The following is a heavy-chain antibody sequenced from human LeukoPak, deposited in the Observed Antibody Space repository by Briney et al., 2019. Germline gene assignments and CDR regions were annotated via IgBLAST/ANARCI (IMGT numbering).Heavy chain of an antibody. J-gene: IGHJ6*02. CDR2: IYYSGST. Sequence: SETLSLTCTVSGGSISSYYWSWIRQPPGKGLEWIGYIYYSGSTNYNPSLKSRVTISVDTSKNQFSLRLSSVTAADTAVYYCARDSGYYGMDVWGQGTTVTVSS. V-gene: IGHV4-59*01. CDR1: GGSISSYY. CDR3: ARDSGYYGMDV.